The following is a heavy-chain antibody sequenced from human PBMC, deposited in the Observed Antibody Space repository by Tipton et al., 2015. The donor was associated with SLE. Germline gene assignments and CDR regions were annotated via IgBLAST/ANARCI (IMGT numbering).Heavy chain of an antibody. CDR1: GGSISSYY. Sequence: TLSLTCTVSGGSISSYYWSWIRQPPGKGLEWIGYIYYSGSTNYNPSLKSRVTISVDTSKNQFSLKLSSVTAADTAVYYCATNLAIADSYWGQGTLVTVSS. CDR2: IYYSGST. D-gene: IGHD6-13*01. V-gene: IGHV4-59*01. CDR3: ATNLAIADSY. J-gene: IGHJ4*02.